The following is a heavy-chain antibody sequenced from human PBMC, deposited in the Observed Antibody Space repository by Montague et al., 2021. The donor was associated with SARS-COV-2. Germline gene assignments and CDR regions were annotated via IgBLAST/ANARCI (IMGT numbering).Heavy chain of an antibody. CDR2: VEQDGSES. V-gene: IGHV3-7*04. CDR1: GFSFSSRG. D-gene: IGHD3-10*01. Sequence: FLRLSCAASGFSFSSRGMSWVRQVPGKGLEWVATVEQDGSESHYVDSVKGRFTISRDNAKSPAYLQMSSLRVEGTAVYFCAKDHYGSEDYWGQGILVTVSS. J-gene: IGHJ4*02. CDR3: AKDHYGSEDY.